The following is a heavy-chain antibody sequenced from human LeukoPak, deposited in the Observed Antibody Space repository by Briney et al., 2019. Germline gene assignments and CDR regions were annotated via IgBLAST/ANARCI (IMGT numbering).Heavy chain of an antibody. V-gene: IGHV3-66*01. CDR3: ARDSGTTVGYFDY. J-gene: IGHJ4*02. CDR2: IYSGGNT. CDR1: GFTVSTNY. D-gene: IGHD4-23*01. Sequence: GGSLRISCAASGFTVSTNYMSSVRQAPGGGLEWVSVIYSGGNTYYADSVKGRFTISRDNSKNTLYLQMNSLRADDTAVYYCARDSGTTVGYFDYWGQGTLVTVSS.